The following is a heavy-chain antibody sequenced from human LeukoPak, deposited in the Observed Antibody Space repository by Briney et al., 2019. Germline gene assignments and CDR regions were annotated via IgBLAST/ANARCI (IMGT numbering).Heavy chain of an antibody. D-gene: IGHD2-2*01. J-gene: IGHJ3*02. Sequence: PGGSLRLSCAASGFTFSSYSLNWVRRAPGKGLEWVSSIGSNSKYIYYADSVKGRFTSSRDNANNSLYLQMNSLRAEDTAVYYCARGPDIVVIPIVDDSFDIWGQGTMVTVSS. V-gene: IGHV3-21*01. CDR2: IGSNSKYI. CDR3: ARGPDIVVIPIVDDSFDI. CDR1: GFTFSSYS.